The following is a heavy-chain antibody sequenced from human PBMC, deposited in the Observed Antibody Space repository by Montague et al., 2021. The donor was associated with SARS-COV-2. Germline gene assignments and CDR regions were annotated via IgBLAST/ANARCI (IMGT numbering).Heavy chain of an antibody. CDR2: MYDSGST. J-gene: IGHJ3*01. V-gene: IGHV4-31*03. Sequence: TLSLTCTVSGGSISNGGYYCSWIRQHPGKGLERIGYMYDSGSTYYNPSLTSRVTMSLDTSKNQFSLKLSSVTAADTAVYYCARGDGVVGAVPYTGGQGTMVTVSS. D-gene: IGHD2-15*01. CDR3: ARGDGVVGAVPYT. CDR1: GGSISNGGYY.